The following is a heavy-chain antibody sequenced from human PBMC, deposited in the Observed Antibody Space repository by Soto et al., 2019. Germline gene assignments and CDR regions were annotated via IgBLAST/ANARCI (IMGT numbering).Heavy chain of an antibody. V-gene: IGHV3-30-3*01. CDR3: ARTTTVAGTPEFDY. Sequence: QVQLVESGGGVVQPGRSLRLSCAASGFTFSSFSLHWVRQAPGKGLEWLALISYDGSTKSNADSVKGRFTVSRDNSNNTLYLQLRSLRPEDTAVYYCARTTTVAGTPEFDYWGQGTLGTVS. D-gene: IGHD6-19*01. CDR1: GFTFSSFS. CDR2: ISYDGSTK. J-gene: IGHJ4*02.